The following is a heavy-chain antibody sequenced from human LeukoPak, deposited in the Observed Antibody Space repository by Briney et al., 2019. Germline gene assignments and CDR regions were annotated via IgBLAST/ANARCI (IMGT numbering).Heavy chain of an antibody. Sequence: SVKVSCKASGGTFSSYAISWVRQAPGQGLEWMGGIIPIFGTANYAQKFQGRVTITTDESTSTAYMELSSLRSEDTAVYYCARVVRDGVGSYHFDNWGQGTLVTVSS. CDR3: ARVVRDGVGSYHFDN. CDR2: IIPIFGTA. D-gene: IGHD3-10*01. CDR1: GGTFSSYA. V-gene: IGHV1-69*05. J-gene: IGHJ4*02.